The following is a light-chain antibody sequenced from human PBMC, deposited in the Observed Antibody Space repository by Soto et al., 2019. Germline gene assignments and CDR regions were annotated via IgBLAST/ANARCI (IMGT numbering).Light chain of an antibody. CDR2: GAS. Sequence: IVLTQSPGTLSVSPGEKATLSCRASQSVSSNLAWYQQKPGQAPRLLMYGASTRATAIPARFSGSGSGTEFNLNITSLQAEDIDVYYCQQYDNWHVWTFGQGTKVEI. CDR1: QSVSSN. J-gene: IGKJ1*01. V-gene: IGKV3-15*01. CDR3: QQYDNWHVWT.